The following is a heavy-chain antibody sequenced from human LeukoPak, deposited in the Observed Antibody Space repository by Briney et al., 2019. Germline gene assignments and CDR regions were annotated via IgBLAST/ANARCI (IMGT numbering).Heavy chain of an antibody. CDR2: ISSSSSYI. CDR1: GGSISSSN. D-gene: IGHD2-15*01. V-gene: IGHV3-21*01. CDR3: ARQGIENWFDP. Sequence: GTLSLTCAVSGGSISSSNWWSWVRQPPGKGLEWVSSISSSSSYIYYADSVKGRFTISRDNAKNSLYLQMNSLRAEDTAVYYCARQGIENWFDPWGQGTLVTVSS. J-gene: IGHJ5*02.